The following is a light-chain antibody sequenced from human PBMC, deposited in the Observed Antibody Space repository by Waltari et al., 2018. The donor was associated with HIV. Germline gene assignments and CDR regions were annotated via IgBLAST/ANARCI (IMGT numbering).Light chain of an antibody. J-gene: IGLJ1*01. CDR1: SSNIGSNY. CDR2: RNN. V-gene: IGLV1-47*01. Sequence: QSVLTQPPSASGTPGQRVTISCSGSSSNIGSNYVYWYQQLPGTAPKLLIYRNNQRPSGVPDRFSGSKSGTSASLAISGLRSDDEADYYCATWDDGLSGPVFGTGTKVTVL. CDR3: ATWDDGLSGPV.